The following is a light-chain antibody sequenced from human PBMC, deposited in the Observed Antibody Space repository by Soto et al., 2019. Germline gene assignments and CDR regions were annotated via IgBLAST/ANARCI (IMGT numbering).Light chain of an antibody. V-gene: IGKV1-27*01. CDR3: QQYNSYSA. J-gene: IGKJ1*01. CDR1: QGISNY. Sequence: DIQITRSPSSLSASVGDRVTITCRASQGISNYLAWYQQKPGKVPKLLIYAASTLQSGVPSRFSGSGSGTDFTLTISSLQPDDFATYYCQQYNSYSAFGQGTKVDIK. CDR2: AAS.